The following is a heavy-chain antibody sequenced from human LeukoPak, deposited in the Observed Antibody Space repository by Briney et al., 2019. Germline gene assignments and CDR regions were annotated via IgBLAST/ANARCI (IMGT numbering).Heavy chain of an antibody. CDR1: GYTFTSYG. Sequence: ASVKVSCKASGYTFTSYGISWVRQAPGQGLEWMGWINPNSGGTNYAQKFQGRVTMTRDTSISTAYMELSRLRSDDTAVYYCAKDVLRFLEWPYYFDYWGQGTLVTVSS. CDR3: AKDVLRFLEWPYYFDY. J-gene: IGHJ4*02. CDR2: INPNSGGT. V-gene: IGHV1-2*02. D-gene: IGHD3-3*01.